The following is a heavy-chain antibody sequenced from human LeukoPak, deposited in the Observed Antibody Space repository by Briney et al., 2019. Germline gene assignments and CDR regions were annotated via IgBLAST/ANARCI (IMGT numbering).Heavy chain of an antibody. CDR2: ISYDGSNK. Sequence: TGGSLRLSCAASGFTFSSYAMHWVRQAPGKGLEWVAVISYDGSNKYYADSVKGRFTISRDNSKNTLYLQMNSLRAEDTAVYYCARDGQQLSHGMDVRAKGPRSPSP. CDR1: GFTFSSYA. V-gene: IGHV3-30-3*01. J-gene: IGHJ6*02. D-gene: IGHD6-13*01. CDR3: ARDGQQLSHGMDV.